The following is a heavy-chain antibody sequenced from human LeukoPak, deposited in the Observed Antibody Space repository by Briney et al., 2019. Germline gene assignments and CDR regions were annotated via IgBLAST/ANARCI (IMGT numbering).Heavy chain of an antibody. CDR3: ARHTRYTMMTYYYYGMDV. CDR2: IYYSGST. J-gene: IGHJ6*02. D-gene: IGHD3-22*01. V-gene: IGHV4-59*08. CDR1: GGSISSYY. Sequence: SETLSLTCTVSGGSISSYYWSWIRQPPGKGLEWIGYIYYSGSTNYNPPLKSRVTISVDTSKNQFSLKLSSVTAADTAVYYCARHTRYTMMTYYYYGMDVWGQGTTVTVSS.